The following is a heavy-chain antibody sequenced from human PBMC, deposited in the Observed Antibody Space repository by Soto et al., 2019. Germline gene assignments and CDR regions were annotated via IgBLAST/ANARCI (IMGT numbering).Heavy chain of an antibody. CDR2: IYPSGMP. CDR3: ARERGGYGLFDS. V-gene: IGHV4-30-2*01. CDR1: GCSISNSAYS. J-gene: IGHJ4*02. Sequence: SLTCSVSGCSISNSAYSWIWIRQPPGKGLEWIGYIYPSGMPFYNPSLRSRVTISIDRSNDQFSLNLKSVTAADTAVYYCARERGGYGLFDSWGQGTLVTVSS. D-gene: IGHD5-18*01.